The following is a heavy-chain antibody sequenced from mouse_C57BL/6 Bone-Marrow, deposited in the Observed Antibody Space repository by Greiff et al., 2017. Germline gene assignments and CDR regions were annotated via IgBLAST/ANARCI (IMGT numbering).Heavy chain of an antibody. D-gene: IGHD1-1*01. V-gene: IGHV5-4*01. J-gene: IGHJ3*01. Sequence: EVNVVESGGGLVKPGGSLKLSCAASGFTFSSYAMSWVRQTPEKRLEWVATISDGGSYTYYPDNVKGRFTISRDNAKNNLYLQMSHLKSEDTAMYYCARDEGYYGSSPFAYWGQGTLVTVSA. CDR2: ISDGGSYT. CDR1: GFTFSSYA. CDR3: ARDEGYYGSSPFAY.